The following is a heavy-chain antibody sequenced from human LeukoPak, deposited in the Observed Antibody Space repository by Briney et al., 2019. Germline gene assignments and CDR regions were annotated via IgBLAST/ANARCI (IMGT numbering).Heavy chain of an antibody. Sequence: KFQGRVTITRDTSASTAYMELSSLRPEDTAVYYCARDEAAAGTPLLEDWGQGTLVTVSS. CDR3: ARDEAAAGTPLLED. J-gene: IGHJ4*02. D-gene: IGHD6-13*01. V-gene: IGHV1-3*01.